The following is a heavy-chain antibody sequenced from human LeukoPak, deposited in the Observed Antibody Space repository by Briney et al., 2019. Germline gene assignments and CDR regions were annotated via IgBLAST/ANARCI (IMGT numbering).Heavy chain of an antibody. V-gene: IGHV3-30*03. J-gene: IGHJ4*02. CDR3: ARDYDIFTGYSNGYYFDY. CDR2: ISYDGSNK. CDR1: GFTLGSHG. Sequence: GGSLRLSCAASGFTLGSHGMHWVRQAPGKGLEWVAVISYDGSNKYYADSVKGRFTISRDNSKNTLYLQMDSLRAEDTAVYYCARDYDIFTGYSNGYYFDYWGQGTLVPVSS. D-gene: IGHD3-9*01.